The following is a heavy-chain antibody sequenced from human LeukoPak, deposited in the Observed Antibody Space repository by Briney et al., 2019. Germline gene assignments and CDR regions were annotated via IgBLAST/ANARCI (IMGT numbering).Heavy chain of an antibody. Sequence: PGGSLRLSCAASGFTFSSYGMHWVRQAPGKGLEWVAVIWYDGSNKYYADSVKGRFTISRDNSKNTLYLQMSSLRAEDTAVYYCARDDGDSSGLNGWGQGTLVTVSS. V-gene: IGHV3-33*08. CDR2: IWYDGSNK. J-gene: IGHJ4*02. CDR3: ARDDGDSSGLNG. D-gene: IGHD6-19*01. CDR1: GFTFSSYG.